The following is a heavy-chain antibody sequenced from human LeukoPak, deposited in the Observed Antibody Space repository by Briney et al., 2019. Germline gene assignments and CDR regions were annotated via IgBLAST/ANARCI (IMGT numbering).Heavy chain of an antibody. CDR3: ARVRALMVRGVTYDDYYGMDV. Sequence: ASVKVSCKASGYTFTSYGISWVRQAPGQGLEWMGWISAYNGNTNYAQKLQGRVTMTTDTSTSTAYMELRSLRSDDTAVYYCARVRALMVRGVTYDDYYGMDVWGQGTLVTVSS. J-gene: IGHJ6*02. CDR1: GYTFTSYG. CDR2: ISAYNGNT. D-gene: IGHD3-10*01. V-gene: IGHV1-18*01.